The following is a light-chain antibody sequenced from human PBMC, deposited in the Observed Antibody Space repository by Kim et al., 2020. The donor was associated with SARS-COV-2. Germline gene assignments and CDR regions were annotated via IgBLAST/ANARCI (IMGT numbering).Light chain of an antibody. Sequence: EILMTQSPATLSVSPGERATLSCRASQSISSNLAWYQQKPGQAPRLLIYGASTRATGIPGRFSGSGSGTDFTLTISSLQSEDCAVYSCQQYNDWPQTFGQGTKVDIK. CDR1: QSISSN. CDR2: GAS. CDR3: QQYNDWPQT. V-gene: IGKV3-15*01. J-gene: IGKJ1*01.